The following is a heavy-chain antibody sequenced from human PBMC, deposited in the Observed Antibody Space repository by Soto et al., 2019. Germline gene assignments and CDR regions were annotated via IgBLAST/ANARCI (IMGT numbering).Heavy chain of an antibody. CDR1: GYSFTSYW. Sequence: GESLKISCKGSGYSFTSYWIGWVRQMPGKGLEWMGIIYPGDSDTRYSPSFQGQVTISADKSTSTAYLQWSSLKASDTAMYYCARSPIDSSGYYYNFPFDYWGQGTLVTVSS. V-gene: IGHV5-51*01. CDR2: IYPGDSDT. J-gene: IGHJ4*02. D-gene: IGHD3-22*01. CDR3: ARSPIDSSGYYYNFPFDY.